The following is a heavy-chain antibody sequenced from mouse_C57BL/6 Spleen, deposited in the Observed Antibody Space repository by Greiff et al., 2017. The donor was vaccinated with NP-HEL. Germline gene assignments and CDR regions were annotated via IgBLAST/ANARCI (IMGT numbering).Heavy chain of an antibody. V-gene: IGHV1-81*01. CDR2: IYPRSGNT. J-gene: IGHJ2*01. Sequence: VQLQQSGAELARPGASVKLSCKASGYTFTSYGISWVKQRTGQGLEWIGEIYPRSGNTYYNVKFKGKATLTADKSSSTAYMELRSLTSEDSAVYFCARGEITTVVAHYFDYWGQGTTLTVSS. CDR3: ARGEITTVVAHYFDY. D-gene: IGHD1-1*01. CDR1: GYTFTSYG.